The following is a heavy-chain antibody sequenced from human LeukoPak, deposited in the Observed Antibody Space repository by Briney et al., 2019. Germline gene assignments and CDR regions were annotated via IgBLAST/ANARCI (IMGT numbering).Heavy chain of an antibody. V-gene: IGHV1-46*01. CDR3: ARVGGSGRTMQHYYYYYMDV. CDR2: INPSGGST. Sequence: VASVKVSCKASGYTFTSYYMHWVRQAPGRGLEWMGIINPSGGSTSYAQKFQGRVTMTRDMSTSTVYMELSSLRSEDTAVYYCARVGGSGRTMQHYYYYYMDVWGKGTTVTVSS. J-gene: IGHJ6*03. D-gene: IGHD3-10*01. CDR1: GYTFTSYY.